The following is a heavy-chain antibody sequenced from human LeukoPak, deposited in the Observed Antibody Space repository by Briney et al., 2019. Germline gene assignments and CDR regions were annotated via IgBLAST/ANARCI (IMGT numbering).Heavy chain of an antibody. CDR2: IIPIFGTA. CDR3: ASYGSGSNYYYYMDV. Sequence: VASVKVSCKASGGTFSSYAISWVRQAPGQGLEWMGGIIPIFGTANYAQKFQGRVTITADESTSTAYMELSSLRSEDTAVYYCASYGSGSNYYYYMDVWGKGTTVTISS. V-gene: IGHV1-69*13. CDR1: GGTFSSYA. J-gene: IGHJ6*03. D-gene: IGHD3-10*01.